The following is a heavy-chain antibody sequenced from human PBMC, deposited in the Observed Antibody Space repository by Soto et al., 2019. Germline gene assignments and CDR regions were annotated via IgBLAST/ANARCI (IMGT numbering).Heavy chain of an antibody. CDR3: ARGRGYGYGIDY. V-gene: IGHV4-61*01. J-gene: IGHJ4*02. CDR1: GGSVSSGNHY. CDR2: VFYSGSD. Sequence: QVQLQESGPGLVKPSETLSLTCTASGGSVSSGNHYWSWIRQPPGKELEFIAYVFYSGSDNYNPSLKSRVTTSIDTCKNQFSLNLRSVTAADTAVYYCARGRGYGYGIDYWGQGALVTVSS. D-gene: IGHD5-18*01.